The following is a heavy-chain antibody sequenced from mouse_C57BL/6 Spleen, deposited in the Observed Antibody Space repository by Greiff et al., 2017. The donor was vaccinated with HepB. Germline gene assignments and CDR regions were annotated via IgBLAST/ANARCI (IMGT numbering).Heavy chain of an antibody. J-gene: IGHJ1*03. CDR2: IHPNSGST. CDR3: AREFITTVPWYFDV. Sequence: VQLQQSGAELVKPGASVKLSCKASGYTFTSYWMHWVKQRPGQGLEWIGMIHPNSGSTNYNEKFKSKATLTVDKSSSTAYMQRSSLTSEDSAVYYCAREFITTVPWYFDVWVTGTTVTVSS. CDR1: GYTFTSYW. D-gene: IGHD1-1*01. V-gene: IGHV1-64*01.